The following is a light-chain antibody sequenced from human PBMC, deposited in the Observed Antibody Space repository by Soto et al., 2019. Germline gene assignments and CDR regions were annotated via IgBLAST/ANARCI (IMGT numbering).Light chain of an antibody. CDR1: QSISTNR. J-gene: IGKJ2*01. CDR3: QQYGSSYT. CDR2: DAS. Sequence: ENVLTQSPGTLSLSPGERATLSCRASQSISTNRMAWYQQKPGQAPRLLIYDASKRIAGIPDRFSGSGSGTDFTLTISRLEPEDFAVYYCQQYGSSYTFGQGTKLEMK. V-gene: IGKV3-20*01.